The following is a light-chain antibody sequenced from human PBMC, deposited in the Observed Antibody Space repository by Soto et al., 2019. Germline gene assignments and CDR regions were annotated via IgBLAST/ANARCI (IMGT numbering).Light chain of an antibody. CDR2: DAS. CDR1: QSVSSY. J-gene: IGKJ2*01. V-gene: IGKV3-11*01. CDR3: QQYVASPYT. Sequence: EIVLTQSPATLSLSPGERATLSCRASQSVSSYLAWYQQKPGQAPRLLIYDASSRATGIPDRFSASGSGTDFTLTISSLEPEDFAVYYCQQYVASPYTFGQGTKVDIK.